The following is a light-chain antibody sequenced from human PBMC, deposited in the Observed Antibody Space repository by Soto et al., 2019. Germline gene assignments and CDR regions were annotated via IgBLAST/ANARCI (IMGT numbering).Light chain of an antibody. V-gene: IGLV1-40*01. CDR3: QSYDSSLSVV. J-gene: IGLJ2*01. CDR2: VNI. CDR1: SYNIGSGYD. Sequence: QSVLTQPHSVSWAPGQRVTLSCTGSSYNIGSGYDVYWYQQLPGTAPKLLIYVNINRPSGVPDRFSGSKSGTSASLAITGLQAEDEADYYCQSYDSSLSVVVVGGTKPTV.